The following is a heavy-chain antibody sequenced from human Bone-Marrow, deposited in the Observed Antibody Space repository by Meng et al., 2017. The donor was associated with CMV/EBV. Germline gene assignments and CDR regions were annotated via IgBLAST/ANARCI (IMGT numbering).Heavy chain of an antibody. Sequence: SVKVSCKTSGDTFKSYAFSWVRQAPGQGLEWMGGIIPLFAAPNYAQKFQGRVTITADQSTSTVYMELSRLRSEDTAVFYCTRMGVGQGARGHYYYYGMAVWGQGRTVTGSS. CDR1: GDTFKSYA. J-gene: IGHJ6*02. D-gene: IGHD3-16*01. CDR2: IIPLFAAP. CDR3: TRMGVGQGARGHYYYYGMAV. V-gene: IGHV1-69*13.